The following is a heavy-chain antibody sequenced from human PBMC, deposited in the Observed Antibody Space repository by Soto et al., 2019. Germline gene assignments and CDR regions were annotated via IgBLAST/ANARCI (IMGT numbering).Heavy chain of an antibody. CDR1: GGSISSYY. CDR2: IYYSGST. D-gene: IGHD7-27*01. CDR3: ARRWGRTFDY. Sequence: ASETLSLTCTVSGGSISSYYWSWIRQPPGKGLEWIGYIYYSGSTNYNPSLKSRATISVDTSKNQFSLKLSSVTAADTAVYYCARRWGRTFDYWGQGTLVTVSS. J-gene: IGHJ4*02. V-gene: IGHV4-59*08.